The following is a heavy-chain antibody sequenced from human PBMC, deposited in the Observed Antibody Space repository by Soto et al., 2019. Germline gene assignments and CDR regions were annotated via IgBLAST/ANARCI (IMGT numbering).Heavy chain of an antibody. Sequence: GESLKISRKGSGYSFTSYWIGWVRQIPGKGLEWMGIIYPGDSDTRYSPSFQGQVTISADKSISTAYLQWSSLKASDTAMYYCARHLGDYKAAMDVWGQGTTVTVS. CDR3: ARHLGDYKAAMDV. CDR1: GYSFTSYW. V-gene: IGHV5-51*01. D-gene: IGHD4-17*01. CDR2: IYPGDSDT. J-gene: IGHJ6*02.